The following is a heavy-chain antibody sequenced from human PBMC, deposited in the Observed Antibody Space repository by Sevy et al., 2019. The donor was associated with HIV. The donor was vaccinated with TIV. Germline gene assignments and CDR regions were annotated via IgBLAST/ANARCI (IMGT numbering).Heavy chain of an antibody. V-gene: IGHV3-33*01. CDR3: ARGSGVAADY. CDR2: LWYDGSTI. D-gene: IGHD6-19*01. Sequence: GGSLRLSCAASGFTFSTYDMHWVRQAPGKGLEWVATLWYDGSTIYYADSVKGRFTISRDKSKNTLYLQMNSLRVEDTAVYYCARGSGVAADYWGQGTLVTVSS. J-gene: IGHJ4*02. CDR1: GFTFSTYD.